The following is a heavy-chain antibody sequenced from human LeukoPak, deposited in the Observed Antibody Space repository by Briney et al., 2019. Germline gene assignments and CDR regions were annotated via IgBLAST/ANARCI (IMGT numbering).Heavy chain of an antibody. CDR2: IYYSGST. Sequence: PSETLSLTCTVSGGSISSYYWSWIRQPPGKGLEWIGYIYYSGSTNYNPSLKSRVTISVDTSKNQFSLKLSSVTAADTAVYYCARGRRNDYVWGSYRSGYFDYWGQGTLVTVSS. J-gene: IGHJ4*02. V-gene: IGHV4-59*12. CDR3: ARGRRNDYVWGSYRSGYFDY. CDR1: GGSISSYY. D-gene: IGHD3-16*02.